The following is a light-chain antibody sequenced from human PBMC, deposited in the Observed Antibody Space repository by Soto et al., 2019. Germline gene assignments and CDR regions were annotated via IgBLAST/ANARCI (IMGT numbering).Light chain of an antibody. J-gene: IGLJ1*01. V-gene: IGLV2-14*03. Sequence: QSVLTQPASVSGPPGQSIIISCTGTSSDVGGYDYVSWYQHHPGKAPKLIICDVSDRPSGVSNRFSGSKSGNTASLTISGLQAEDEGDYYCSSYTTSSTPCVFGTGTKVTVL. CDR1: SSDVGGYDY. CDR3: SSYTTSSTPCV. CDR2: DVS.